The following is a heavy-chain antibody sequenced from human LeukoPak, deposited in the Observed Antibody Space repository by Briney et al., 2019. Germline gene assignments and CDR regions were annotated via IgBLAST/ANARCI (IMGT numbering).Heavy chain of an antibody. V-gene: IGHV1-3*01. CDR1: GYTFTSYA. J-gene: IGHJ5*02. CDR2: INAGNGNT. D-gene: IGHD4-17*01. Sequence: ASVKVSCKASGYTFTSYAMHWVRQAPGQRLEWMGRINAGNGNTKYSQKSQGRVTITRDTSASTAYMELSSLRSEDTAVYYCARDRGDYGFDPWGQGTLVTVSS. CDR3: ARDRGDYGFDP.